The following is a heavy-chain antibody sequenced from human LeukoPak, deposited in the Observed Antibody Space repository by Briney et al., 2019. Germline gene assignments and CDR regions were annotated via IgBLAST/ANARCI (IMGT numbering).Heavy chain of an antibody. V-gene: IGHV1-24*01. CDR3: AAVSGHYTLLDA. Sequence: ASVKVSCTISGYTLNVSVHWVRQPPGKGLEWMGGVDPDDGQRVYAQRFQGRVTMTEDTSTNTADMELSRLRSEDTAVYFCAAVSGHYTLLDAWGQGALVTVST. CDR1: GYTLNVS. D-gene: IGHD4-11*01. J-gene: IGHJ5*02. CDR2: VDPDDGQR.